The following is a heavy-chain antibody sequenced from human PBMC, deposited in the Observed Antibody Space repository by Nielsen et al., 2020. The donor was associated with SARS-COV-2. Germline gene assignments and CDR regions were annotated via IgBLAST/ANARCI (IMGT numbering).Heavy chain of an antibody. V-gene: IGHV3-33*01. D-gene: IGHD1-1*01. CDR2: IRYDGSNK. Sequence: GGSLRLSCAASGFTFSGYGMHWVRQAPGKGLEWVAVIRYDGSNKYHADSVKGRFTISRDNSKNTLFLQMNNLRAEDTAVYYCARGRCTSYNCAKLGGYMDVWGKGTTVTVSS. CDR3: ARGRCTSYNCAKLGGYMDV. J-gene: IGHJ6*03. CDR1: GFTFSGYG.